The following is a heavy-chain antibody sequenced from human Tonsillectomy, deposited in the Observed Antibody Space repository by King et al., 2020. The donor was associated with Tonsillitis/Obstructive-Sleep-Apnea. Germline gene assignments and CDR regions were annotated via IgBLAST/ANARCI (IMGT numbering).Heavy chain of an antibody. D-gene: IGHD3-3*01. CDR2: INHSGIT. J-gene: IGHJ5*02. Sequence: VQLQQWGAGLLKPSETLSLTCAVYGGSFSGYYWSWIRQPPGKGLEWIGEINHSGITNYDPSLKRRVTISVDTSKNQFSLKLSSVTAADTAVYYCTRVYDFLSGGGPAPRFDPWGQGTLVTVSS. CDR3: TRVYDFLSGGGPAPRFDP. V-gene: IGHV4-34*01. CDR1: GGSFSGYY.